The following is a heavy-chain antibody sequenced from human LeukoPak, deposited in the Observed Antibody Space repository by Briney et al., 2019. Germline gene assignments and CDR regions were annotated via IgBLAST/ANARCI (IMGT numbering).Heavy chain of an antibody. Sequence: ASVKVSCKASGYTFTGYYMHWVRQAPGQGLEWMGWINPNSGGTNYAQKFQGRVTMTRDTSISTAYMELGRLRSDDTAVYYCARQYQLLGGDAFDIWGQGTMVTVSS. J-gene: IGHJ3*02. CDR3: ARQYQLLGGDAFDI. D-gene: IGHD2-2*01. V-gene: IGHV1-2*02. CDR2: INPNSGGT. CDR1: GYTFTGYY.